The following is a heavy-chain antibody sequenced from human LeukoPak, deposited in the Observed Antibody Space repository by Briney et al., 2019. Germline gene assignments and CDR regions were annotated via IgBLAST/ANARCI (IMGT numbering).Heavy chain of an antibody. CDR3: ARDPTYYYDSSGYPYFDY. V-gene: IGHV3-7*01. D-gene: IGHD3-22*01. CDR2: IKQDGSEK. CDR1: GFTFSSYW. Sequence: GGSLRLSCAASGFTFSSYWMNWVRQAPGMGLEWVAKIKQDGSEKYYVDSVKGRFTISRDNAKNSLYLQMNTLRAEDTALYYCARDPTYYYDSSGYPYFDYWGQGTLVTVSS. J-gene: IGHJ4*02.